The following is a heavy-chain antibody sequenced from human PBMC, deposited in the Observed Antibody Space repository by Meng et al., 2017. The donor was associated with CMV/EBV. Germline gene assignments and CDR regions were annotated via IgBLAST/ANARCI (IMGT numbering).Heavy chain of an antibody. CDR2: ISWDGRSK. V-gene: IGHV3-43*01. CDR1: GFTFDDYT. D-gene: IGHD1-26*01. CDR3: AKALSGRYYDAEIDY. Sequence: GGSLRLSCAASGFTFDDYTMHWVRQAPGKSLEWVSLISWDGRSKYYADSVKGRFTISRDNSKNYLYLQMIRLRTEDTALYYCAKALSGRYYDAEIDYWGQGTLVTVSS. J-gene: IGHJ4*02.